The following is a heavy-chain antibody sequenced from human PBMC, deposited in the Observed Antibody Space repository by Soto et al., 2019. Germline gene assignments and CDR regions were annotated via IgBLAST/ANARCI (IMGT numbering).Heavy chain of an antibody. Sequence: GGSLRLSCAASGFTFSSYSMNWVRQAPGKGLEWVSSISSSSSYIYYADSVKGRFTISRDNAKNSLYLQMNSLRAEDTAVYYCARSAAYDFWSGYYVLWFDPWGQGTLVTVSS. CDR2: ISSSSSYI. CDR1: GFTFSSYS. CDR3: ARSAAYDFWSGYYVLWFDP. D-gene: IGHD3-3*01. V-gene: IGHV3-21*01. J-gene: IGHJ5*02.